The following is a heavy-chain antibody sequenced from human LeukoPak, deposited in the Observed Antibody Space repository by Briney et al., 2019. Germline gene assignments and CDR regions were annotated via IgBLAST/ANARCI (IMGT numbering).Heavy chain of an antibody. CDR2: ISSSSSYI. J-gene: IGHJ3*02. CDR3: ARDVGSGYSDAFDI. D-gene: IGHD3-22*01. CDR1: GFTFSSYS. V-gene: IGHV3-21*01. Sequence: MPGGSLRLSCAASGFTFSSYSMNWVRQAPGKGLEWVSSISSSSSYIYYADSVEGRFTISRDNAKNSLYLQMNSLRAEDTAVYYCARDVGSGYSDAFDIWGQGTMVTVSS.